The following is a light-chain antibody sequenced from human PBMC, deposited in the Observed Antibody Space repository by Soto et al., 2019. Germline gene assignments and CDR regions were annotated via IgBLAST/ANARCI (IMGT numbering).Light chain of an antibody. J-gene: IGLJ2*01. Sequence: QSVLTQPPSVSAAPGQRVSISFSGSASNVGTHFVSWYQQSPGAAPKLLIYDKDERPSEIPDRFSGSKSDTSATLTITGLQTGDEADYYCGTWDSGLTAGVFGGGTKLTVL. CDR1: ASNVGTHF. CDR3: GTWDSGLTAGV. V-gene: IGLV1-51*01. CDR2: DKD.